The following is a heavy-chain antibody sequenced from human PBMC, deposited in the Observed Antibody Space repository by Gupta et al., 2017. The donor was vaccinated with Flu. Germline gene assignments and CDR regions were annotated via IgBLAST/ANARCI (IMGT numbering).Heavy chain of an antibody. V-gene: IGHV1-2*06. J-gene: IGHJ4*02. D-gene: IGHD6-6*01. CDR2: INPDSGGA. Sequence: RLAPGQGLEWMGRINPDSGGANYAQNFQGRVTMTRDTSISTAYMELSRLRFDDTAMYFCAREYTSSSGSVFDYWGQGALVTVSS. CDR3: AREYTSSSGSVFDY.